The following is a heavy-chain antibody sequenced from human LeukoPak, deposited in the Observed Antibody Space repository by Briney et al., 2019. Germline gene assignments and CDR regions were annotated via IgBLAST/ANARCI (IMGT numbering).Heavy chain of an antibody. D-gene: IGHD6-13*01. CDR2: INPNSGGT. CDR3: ARDDEVQQQLAFYYYYYYMDV. CDR1: GYTFTGYY. J-gene: IGHJ6*03. V-gene: IGHV1-2*06. Sequence: ASVKVSCKASGYTFTGYYMHWVRQAPGQGLEWMGRINPNSGGTNYAQKFQGRVTMTRDTSISTAYMELSRLRSDDTAVYYCARDDEVQQQLAFYYYYYYMDVWGKGTTVTVSS.